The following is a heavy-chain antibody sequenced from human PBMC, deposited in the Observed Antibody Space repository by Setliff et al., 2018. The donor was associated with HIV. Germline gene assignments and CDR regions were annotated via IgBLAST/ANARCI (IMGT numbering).Heavy chain of an antibody. CDR1: GGTFSSYA. CDR2: IIPIFGST. J-gene: IGHJ4*02. D-gene: IGHD6-19*01. Sequence: SVKVSCKASGGTFSSYAISWVRQAPGQGLEWMGRIIPIFGSTNYAQKFQGRVTITADKSTSTAYMELSSLRSDDTAVYYCARGPANGWSGHWGQGTLVTVSS. V-gene: IGHV1-69*06. CDR3: ARGPANGWSGH.